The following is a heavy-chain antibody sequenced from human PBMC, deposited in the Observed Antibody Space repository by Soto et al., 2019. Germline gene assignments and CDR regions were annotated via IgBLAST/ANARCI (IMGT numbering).Heavy chain of an antibody. CDR2: ISSSGSTI. CDR1: GFTFSDYY. V-gene: IGHV3-11*01. J-gene: IGHJ4*02. D-gene: IGHD3-16*02. CDR3: ARAWIYRGLRPSFDY. Sequence: GGSLRLSCAASGFTFSDYYMSWIRQAPGKGLEWVPYISSSGSTIYYADSVKGRFTISRDNAKNSLYLQMNSLRAEDTAVYYCARAWIYRGLRPSFDYWGQGTLVTVSS.